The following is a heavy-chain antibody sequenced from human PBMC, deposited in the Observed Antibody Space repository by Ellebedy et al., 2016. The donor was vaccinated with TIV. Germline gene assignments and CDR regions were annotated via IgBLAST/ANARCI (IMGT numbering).Heavy chain of an antibody. CDR1: GFTYNQYG. Sequence: GESLKISCSASGFTYNQYGMHWVRQAPGKGLEWVAVISDDGRKDYYSESAKGRFTISRDNSKNTLLLLMNSLRSEDTAMYYCARDKVGRYYGSGSYTDHWGQGTLVVVSP. CDR3: ARDKVGRYYGSGSYTDH. J-gene: IGHJ4*02. CDR2: ISDDGRKD. D-gene: IGHD3-10*01. V-gene: IGHV3-30*03.